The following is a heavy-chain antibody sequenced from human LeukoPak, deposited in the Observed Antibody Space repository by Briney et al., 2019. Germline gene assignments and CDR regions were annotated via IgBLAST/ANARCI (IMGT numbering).Heavy chain of an antibody. CDR1: GFTFSSYW. CDR3: ARDPKPPGKFRGSDY. J-gene: IGHJ4*02. CDR2: INSDGSST. Sequence: GGSLRLSCAASGFTFSSYWMHWVRQAPGKGLMWVSRINSDGSSTSYADSVKGRFTISRDNAKNTLYLQMNSLRAEDTAVYYCARDPKPPGKFRGSDYWGQGTLVTVSS. V-gene: IGHV3-74*01.